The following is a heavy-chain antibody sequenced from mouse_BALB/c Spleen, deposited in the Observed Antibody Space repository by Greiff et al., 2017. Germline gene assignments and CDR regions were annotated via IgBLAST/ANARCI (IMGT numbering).Heavy chain of an antibody. J-gene: IGHJ1*01. CDR2: ISYSGST. CDR1: GDSITSGY. D-gene: IGHD2-3*01. CDR3: ARRAMMVTTVYWYFDV. V-gene: IGHV3-8*02. Sequence: DVQLLESGPSLVKPSQTLSLTCSVTGDSITSGYWNWIRKFPGNKLEYMGYISYSGSTYYNPSLKSRISITRDTSKNQYYLQLNSVTTEDTATYYCARRAMMVTTVYWYFDVWGAGTTVTVSA.